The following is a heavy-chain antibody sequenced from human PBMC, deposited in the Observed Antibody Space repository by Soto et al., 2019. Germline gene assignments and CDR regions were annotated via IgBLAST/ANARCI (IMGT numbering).Heavy chain of an antibody. Sequence: EVQLLDSGGGLVQPGGSLRLSCAASGFTFSNYAMTWVRQGPGKGLEWVSGISGSGGRSYYADSVKGRFTISRDNSKSTLYFQMKSLRAEAPAVYYCAKAYFVWSSEQPYYFDYWGQGTLVTVSS. V-gene: IGHV3-23*01. J-gene: IGHJ4*02. CDR3: AKAYFVWSSEQPYYFDY. CDR1: GFTFSNYA. CDR2: ISGSGGRS. D-gene: IGHD3-16*01.